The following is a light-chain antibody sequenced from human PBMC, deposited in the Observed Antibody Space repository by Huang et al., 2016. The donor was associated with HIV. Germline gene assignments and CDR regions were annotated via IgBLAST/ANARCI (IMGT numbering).Light chain of an antibody. V-gene: IGKV1-17*03. Sequence: DIQMTQSPSAMSASVGDKVTITFRASQAISNYLVWFQQKPGRAPKRLIYAASSWQSGVPSRFSGSGYGTKFTLTISSLQPEDFATYYCLQHHAYPRTFGPGTKVEVK. CDR1: QAISNY. CDR3: LQHHAYPRT. J-gene: IGKJ1*01. CDR2: AAS.